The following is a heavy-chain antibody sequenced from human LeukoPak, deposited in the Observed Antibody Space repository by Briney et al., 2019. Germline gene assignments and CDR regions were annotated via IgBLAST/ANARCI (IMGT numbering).Heavy chain of an antibody. CDR1: GDSVSRSDSY. Sequence: PSETLSLTCSVSGDSVSRSDSYWDWIRQPPGKGLEWIGTIYYSGRTYYSPSLKSRVTMSVDPSNNPFSLTLRPVTAADTAVYYCARRRYYDGSGYLEWGQGTLLSVSS. CDR2: IYYSGRT. V-gene: IGHV4-39*01. J-gene: IGHJ1*01. CDR3: ARRRYYDGSGYLE. D-gene: IGHD3-22*01.